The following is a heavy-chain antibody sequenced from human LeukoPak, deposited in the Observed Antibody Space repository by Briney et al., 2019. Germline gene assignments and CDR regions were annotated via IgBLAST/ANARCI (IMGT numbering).Heavy chain of an antibody. CDR3: VRGTVLDRGVDY. Sequence: PGGSLRLSCAASGFTFSDHWMHWVRLVAGKGLVWVASIGGDGSSRWYADSVKGRFTISRDSAKNTLHLQMDSLRAEDTATYYCVRGTVLDRGVDYWGQGTLVTVSS. CDR1: GFTFSDHW. CDR2: IGGDGSSR. V-gene: IGHV3-74*01. D-gene: IGHD1-1*01. J-gene: IGHJ4*02.